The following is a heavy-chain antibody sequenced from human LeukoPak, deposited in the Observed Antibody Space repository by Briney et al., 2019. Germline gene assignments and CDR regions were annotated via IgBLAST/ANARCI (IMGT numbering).Heavy chain of an antibody. CDR2: ISSSSSTI. D-gene: IGHD6-19*01. CDR3: AREGRSGWSEAYYFDY. Sequence: GGSLRLSCAASGFTFSSYSMNWVRQAPGKGLEWVSYISSSSSTIYYADSVKGRFTISRDNAKNSLYLQMNSLRAEDTAVYYCAREGRSGWSEAYYFDYWGQGTLVTVSS. J-gene: IGHJ4*02. V-gene: IGHV3-48*01. CDR1: GFTFSSYS.